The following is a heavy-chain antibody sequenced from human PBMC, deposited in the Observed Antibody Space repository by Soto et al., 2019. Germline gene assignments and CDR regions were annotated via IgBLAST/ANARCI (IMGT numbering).Heavy chain of an antibody. D-gene: IGHD3-22*01. CDR1: GFTFSSYG. CDR2: ISYDGSNK. J-gene: IGHJ4*02. Sequence: QPGGSLRLSCAASGFTFSSYGMHWVRQAPGKGLEWVAVISYDGSNKYYADSVKGRFTISRDNSKNTLYLQMNSLRAEDTAVYYCAKDGTYYYDSSGYYPTDYWGQGTLVTVSS. V-gene: IGHV3-30*18. CDR3: AKDGTYYYDSSGYYPTDY.